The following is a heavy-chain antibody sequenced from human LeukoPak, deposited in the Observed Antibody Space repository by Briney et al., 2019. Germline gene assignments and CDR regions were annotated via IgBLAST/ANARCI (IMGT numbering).Heavy chain of an antibody. V-gene: IGHV1-2*02. CDR1: GYTFTSYA. D-gene: IGHD4-23*01. J-gene: IGHJ4*02. CDR3: ARVPSYGGNSQVG. CDR2: INPNSGGT. Sequence: ASVKVSCKASGYTFTSYAMNWVRQAPGQGLEWMGWINPNSGGTNYAQKFQGRVTMTRDTSISTAYMELSRLRSDDTAVYYCARVPSYGGNSQVGWGQGTLVTVSS.